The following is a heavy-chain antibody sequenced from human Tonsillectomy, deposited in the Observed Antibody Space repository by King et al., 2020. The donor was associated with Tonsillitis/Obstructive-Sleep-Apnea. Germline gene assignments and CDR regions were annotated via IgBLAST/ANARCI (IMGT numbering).Heavy chain of an antibody. CDR1: GFTFSSYA. CDR2: ISYDGSNK. CDR3: ARSELPQTAFDY. J-gene: IGHJ4*02. Sequence: VQLVESGGGVVQPGRSLRLSCAASGFTFSSYAMHWVRQAPGKGLEWVAVISYDGSNKYYADAVKGRFTISRDNSKNTLYLQMNSLSAEETAVYYCARSELPQTAFDYWGQGTLVTVSS. D-gene: IGHD1-26*01. V-gene: IGHV3-30*01.